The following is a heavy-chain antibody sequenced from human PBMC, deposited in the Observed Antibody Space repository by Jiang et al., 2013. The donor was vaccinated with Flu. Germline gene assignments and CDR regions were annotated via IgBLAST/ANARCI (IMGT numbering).Heavy chain of an antibody. CDR2: FDPEDGET. V-gene: IGHV1-24*01. J-gene: IGHJ4*02. Sequence: ESGAEVKKPGASVKVSCKVSGYTLTELSMHWVRQAPGKGLEWMGGFDPEDGETIYAQKFQGRVTMTRDTSTSTVYMELSSLRSEDTAVYYCARDRGYDILTGTHFRYFDYVGPGNPGHRLL. D-gene: IGHD3-9*01. CDR3: ARDRGYDILTGTHFRYFDY. CDR1: GYTLTELS.